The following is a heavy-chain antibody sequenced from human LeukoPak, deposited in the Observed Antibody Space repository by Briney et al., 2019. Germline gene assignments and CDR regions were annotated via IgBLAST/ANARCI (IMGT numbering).Heavy chain of an antibody. CDR3: ARTSPRAATFDY. J-gene: IGHJ4*02. D-gene: IGHD2-15*01. Sequence: SETLSLTCAVSGGSISSYYWSWIRQPAGKGLEWIGRIYTSGTTNYNPSLKSRVTMSVDTSKNQFSLNQNSVTAADTAVYYCARTSPRAATFDYWGQGTLVTVSS. V-gene: IGHV4-4*07. CDR2: IYTSGTT. CDR1: GGSISSYY.